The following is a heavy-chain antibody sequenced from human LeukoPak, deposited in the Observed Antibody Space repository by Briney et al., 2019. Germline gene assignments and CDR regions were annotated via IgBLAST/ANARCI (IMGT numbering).Heavy chain of an antibody. CDR3: ARPPTPFYGGTFDY. V-gene: IGHV3-64*01. CDR2: ISSNGDST. J-gene: IGHJ4*02. CDR1: GFTFNSYA. D-gene: IGHD4-23*01. Sequence: GGSLRLSCVVSGFTFNSYAMHWVRQAPGKGLEYVSAISSNGDSTYYANSVKGRFTISRDNSKNTLYLQMGSLRAEDLAVYYCARPPTPFYGGTFDYWGQGTLVTVSS.